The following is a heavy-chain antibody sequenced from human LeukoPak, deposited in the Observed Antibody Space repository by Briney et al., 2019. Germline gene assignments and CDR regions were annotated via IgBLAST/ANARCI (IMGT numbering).Heavy chain of an antibody. CDR2: INHSGST. Sequence: SETLSLTCAVYGGSFSGYYWSWIRQPPGKGLEWIGEINHSGSTNYNPSLKSRVTISVDTSKNQFSLKLSSVTAADTAVYYCARGVVGATKYYYYMDVWGKGTTVTVSS. D-gene: IGHD1-26*01. CDR3: ARGVVGATKYYYYMDV. V-gene: IGHV4-34*01. CDR1: GGSFSGYY. J-gene: IGHJ6*03.